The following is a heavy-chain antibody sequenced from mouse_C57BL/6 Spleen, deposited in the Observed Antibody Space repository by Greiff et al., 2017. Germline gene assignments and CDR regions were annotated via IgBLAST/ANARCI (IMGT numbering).Heavy chain of an antibody. CDR1: GYSFTDYN. V-gene: IGHV1-39*01. J-gene: IGHJ2*01. Sequence: VQLQQSGPELVKPGASVKISCKASGYSFTDYNMNWVKQSNGKSLEWIGVINPNYGTTSYNQKFKGKATLTVDQSSSTAYMQLNILTSEDAAVYYGARGGDGYYVEYSFDYWGQGTTLTVAS. D-gene: IGHD2-3*01. CDR3: ARGGDGYYVEYSFDY. CDR2: INPNYGTT.